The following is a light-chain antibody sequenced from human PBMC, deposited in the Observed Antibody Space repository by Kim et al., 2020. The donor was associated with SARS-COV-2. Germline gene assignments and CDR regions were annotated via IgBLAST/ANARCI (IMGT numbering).Light chain of an antibody. CDR3: QQYATWPRT. CDR2: GAS. V-gene: IGKV3-15*01. CDR1: QSVSNN. Sequence: VSPGEGATLSCRASQSVSNNLVWYQQKPGQAPRLLMFGASARATGIPTRFSGSGSGTEFTLTISSLQSEDFAVYYCQQYATWPRTFGQGTKVEIK. J-gene: IGKJ1*01.